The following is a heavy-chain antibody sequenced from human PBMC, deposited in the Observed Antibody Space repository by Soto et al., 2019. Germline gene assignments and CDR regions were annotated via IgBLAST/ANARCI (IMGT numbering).Heavy chain of an antibody. CDR3: ARDSVPHCISSTCIGSFDD. V-gene: IGHV3-33*01. Sequence: QVQLVESGGGVVQPGRSLRLSCAASGFTFSNYGMHWVRQAPGEGLEWVAVIWYDGNTAYYADSVKGRFTISRDNSKNTLYLQMNSLRAEDTALYFCARDSVPHCISSTCIGSFDDWGQGTLVTVSS. CDR1: GFTFSNYG. J-gene: IGHJ4*02. CDR2: IWYDGNTA. D-gene: IGHD6-13*01.